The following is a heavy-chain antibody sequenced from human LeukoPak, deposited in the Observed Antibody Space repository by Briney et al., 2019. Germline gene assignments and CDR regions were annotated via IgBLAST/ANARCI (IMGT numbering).Heavy chain of an antibody. D-gene: IGHD2-8*02. V-gene: IGHV3-23*01. CDR1: GFTFSSYA. Sequence: GGSLRLSCAGSGFTFSSYAMAWVRQTPEKGLERVAIISSSDGGTYHIDSVKGRFTISRDNSKNMLNLQINSLRAEDTAIYYCAKDVWWSVSWGQGTLVTVSS. J-gene: IGHJ5*02. CDR3: AKDVWWSVS. CDR2: ISSSDGGT.